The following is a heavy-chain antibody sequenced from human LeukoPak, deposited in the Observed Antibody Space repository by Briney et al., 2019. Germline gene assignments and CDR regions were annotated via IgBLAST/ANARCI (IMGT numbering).Heavy chain of an antibody. J-gene: IGHJ4*02. CDR1: GFTLNTYA. CDR3: AKVEVLLWFGELLSPDY. Sequence: GGPLRLSCAASGFTLNTYAMSWVRQAPGKGLEWVSGINGGGTKYYADSVKGRFTISRDNSKNTLYLQMNSLRAEDTAVYYCAKVEVLLWFGELLSPDYWGQGTLVTVSS. V-gene: IGHV3-23*01. D-gene: IGHD3-10*01. CDR2: INGGGTK.